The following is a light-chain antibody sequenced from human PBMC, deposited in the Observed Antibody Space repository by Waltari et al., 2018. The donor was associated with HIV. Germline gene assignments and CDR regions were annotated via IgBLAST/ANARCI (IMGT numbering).Light chain of an antibody. Sequence: QSALTQPASVSGSPGQSITISCTGTTSAIGNYNYVSCYQHHPGRAPKLIIYEVSNRPSGVSNRFSGSKSGNTASLTVSGLHAEDEGDYYCSSYSSSTSPYVFGTGTKVTVV. V-gene: IGLV2-14*01. CDR2: EVS. CDR1: TSAIGNYNY. J-gene: IGLJ1*01. CDR3: SSYSSSTSPYV.